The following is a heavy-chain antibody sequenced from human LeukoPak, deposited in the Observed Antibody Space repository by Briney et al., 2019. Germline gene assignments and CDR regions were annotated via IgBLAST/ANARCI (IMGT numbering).Heavy chain of an antibody. CDR2: IYYSGST. CDR3: ARGHCSSTSCSRNWFDA. Sequence: SETLSLTCTVSGGSISSHYWSWIREPPGERLEWIGYIYYSGSTNYNPSLMSRVTISVDTSKNQFSLKLSSVAAADTAEYYCARGHCSSTSCSRNWFDAWGQGTLVTVSS. V-gene: IGHV4-59*11. J-gene: IGHJ5*02. D-gene: IGHD2-2*01. CDR1: GGSISSHY.